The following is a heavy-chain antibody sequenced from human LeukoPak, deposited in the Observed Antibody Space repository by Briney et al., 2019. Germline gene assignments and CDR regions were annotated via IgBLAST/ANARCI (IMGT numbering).Heavy chain of an antibody. V-gene: IGHV3-23*01. CDR1: GFTFNNFA. Sequence: GGSLRLSCSASGFTFNNFAWSWVRQAPGKGLEWVSAISSAGETAFYADSVRGRFTISRDNSKNTVYLQMNTLRIEDMAIHYCAKYYYDSSASRGGFDSWGQGTLVTVSS. CDR3: AKYYYDSSASRGGFDS. D-gene: IGHD3-22*01. CDR2: ISSAGETA. J-gene: IGHJ4*02.